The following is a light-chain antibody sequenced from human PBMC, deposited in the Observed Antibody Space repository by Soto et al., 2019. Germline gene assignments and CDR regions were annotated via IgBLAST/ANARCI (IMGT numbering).Light chain of an antibody. Sequence: DIQMTQSPSSLSASVGDRVTITCRASQGISNYLAWNQHKPGKVPKLLIYSASTLQSGVPSRFSGSGSGTDFTPTISSLQPEDVATYYCQKYNSAPSWTFGQGTKVDIK. CDR3: QKYNSAPSWT. V-gene: IGKV1-27*01. J-gene: IGKJ1*01. CDR1: QGISNY. CDR2: SAS.